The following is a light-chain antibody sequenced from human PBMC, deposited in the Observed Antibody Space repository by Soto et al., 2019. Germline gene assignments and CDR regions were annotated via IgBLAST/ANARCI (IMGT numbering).Light chain of an antibody. V-gene: IGKV3-15*01. CDR2: DAS. J-gene: IGKJ1*01. CDR1: QSVGSN. CDR3: QQYTKWPT. Sequence: EIVLTQSPATLSVSPGESATLSCRASQSVGSNLAWYQQKPGQALSLLIYDASTRATGIPARFSGSGSATEFILTTSRLQSEDFANYYCQQYTKWPTFGHGTEVDIK.